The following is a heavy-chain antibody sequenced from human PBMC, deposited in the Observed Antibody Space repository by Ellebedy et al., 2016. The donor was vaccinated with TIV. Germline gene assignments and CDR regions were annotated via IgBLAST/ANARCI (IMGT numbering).Heavy chain of an antibody. Sequence: GGSLRLSCAAPRFSFSSYWMSWVRQPPGKGLEWVANINQDGSDKYYVDSVKGRFTISRDNAKNSLFLQMNRLRAEDTAVYYCATDGSYGDYRSPAHAFVTWGQGTMVTVSS. V-gene: IGHV3-7*01. CDR3: ATDGSYGDYRSPAHAFVT. J-gene: IGHJ3*02. CDR1: RFSFSSYW. D-gene: IGHD4-17*01. CDR2: INQDGSDK.